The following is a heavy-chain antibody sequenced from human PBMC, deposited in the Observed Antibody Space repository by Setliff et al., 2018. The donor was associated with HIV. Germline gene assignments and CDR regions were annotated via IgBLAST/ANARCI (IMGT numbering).Heavy chain of an antibody. CDR2: IYHSGST. Sequence: PSETLSLTCTVSGYSISSGSYWGWIRQPPGKGLEWIVSIYHSGSTNYNPSLKSRVTIAVDTSKNQSSLNLTSVTAADTAVSYCARSKTFYDFWGGYDTHGAFKIWGLGTMVTVS. V-gene: IGHV4-38-2*02. D-gene: IGHD3-3*01. CDR3: ARSKTFYDFWGGYDTHGAFKI. J-gene: IGHJ3*02. CDR1: GYSISSGSY.